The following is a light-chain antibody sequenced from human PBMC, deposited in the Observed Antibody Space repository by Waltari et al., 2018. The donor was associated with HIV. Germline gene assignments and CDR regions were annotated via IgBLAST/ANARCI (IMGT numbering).Light chain of an antibody. CDR1: QSVTNN. Sequence: EIVMTQSPANLYVSPGDRTILYCRARQSVTNNLAWYKQKPGQAPRLLIHGASTRATGIPARFSGGGSGTDFTLTITSLQSEDSGFYYCQQYGSWPLTFGGGTKVEIK. V-gene: IGKV3-15*01. J-gene: IGKJ4*01. CDR3: QQYGSWPLT. CDR2: GAS.